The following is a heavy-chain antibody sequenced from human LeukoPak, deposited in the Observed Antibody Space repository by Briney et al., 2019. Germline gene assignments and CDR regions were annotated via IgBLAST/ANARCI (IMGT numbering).Heavy chain of an antibody. Sequence: SETLSLTCAVYGGSFSGYYWSWIRQPPGKGLEWIGEINHSGSTNCNPSLKSRVTISVDTSKNQFSLKLSSVTAADTAVYYCARYPSSGWYGIDYWGQGTLVTVSS. J-gene: IGHJ4*02. V-gene: IGHV4-34*01. D-gene: IGHD6-19*01. CDR3: ARYPSSGWYGIDY. CDR2: INHSGST. CDR1: GGSFSGYY.